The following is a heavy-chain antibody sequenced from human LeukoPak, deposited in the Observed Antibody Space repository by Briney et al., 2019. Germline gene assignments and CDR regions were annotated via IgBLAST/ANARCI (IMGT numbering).Heavy chain of an antibody. CDR1: GGSISSYY. Sequence: SETLSLTCTVSGGSISSYYWSWIRQPPGKGLEWIGEINHSGSTNYNPSLKSRVTISVDTSKNQFSLKLSSVTAADTAVYYCARGAEDIVLMVYAARNYYMDVWGKGTTVTVSS. CDR2: INHSGST. D-gene: IGHD2-8*01. V-gene: IGHV4-34*01. J-gene: IGHJ6*03. CDR3: ARGAEDIVLMVYAARNYYMDV.